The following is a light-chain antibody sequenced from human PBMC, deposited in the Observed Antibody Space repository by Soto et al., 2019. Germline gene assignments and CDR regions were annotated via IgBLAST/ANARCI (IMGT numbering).Light chain of an antibody. Sequence: QSVLTQPPSVSAAPGQKVTISCSGSSSNIGKNSVSWYQQVPGTAPKLLIYDNSERPSGIPDRLSGSNSATSATLGITGLQTGDEADYYCGTWDSSLSAGVFGGGTKLTVL. CDR2: DNS. V-gene: IGLV1-51*01. CDR1: SSNIGKNS. CDR3: GTWDSSLSAGV. J-gene: IGLJ2*01.